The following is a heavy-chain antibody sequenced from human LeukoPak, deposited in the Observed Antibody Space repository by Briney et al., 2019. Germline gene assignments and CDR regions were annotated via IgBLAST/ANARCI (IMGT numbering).Heavy chain of an antibody. J-gene: IGHJ4*02. D-gene: IGHD3-22*01. CDR3: ARGLSYYYDSSGYYLDY. CDR2: MYHNSGAT. V-gene: IGHV4-38-2*02. CDR1: GYSITTGYY. Sequence: PSETLSLTCTVSGYSITTGYYWAWIRQPPGRGPEWIGSMYHNSGATFYSPSLKSRVTISVDTSKNQFSLKLSSVTAADTAVYYCARGLSYYYDSSGYYLDYWGQGTLVTASS.